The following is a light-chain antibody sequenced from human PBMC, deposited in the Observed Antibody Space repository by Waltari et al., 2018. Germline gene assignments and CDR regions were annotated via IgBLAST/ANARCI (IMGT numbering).Light chain of an antibody. V-gene: IGKV2-30*01. CDR2: QVS. CDR1: QSLVFSDGNTY. J-gene: IGKJ1*01. Sequence: DVVMTQSPLSLPVTLGQPASISCRSSQSLVFSDGNTYLSWFHQRPGQSPRRLICQVSGLESGVPDRFSGSGSGTDFTLKISRVEAEDVGLYYCMQGTHWPWTFGQGTKVEIK. CDR3: MQGTHWPWT.